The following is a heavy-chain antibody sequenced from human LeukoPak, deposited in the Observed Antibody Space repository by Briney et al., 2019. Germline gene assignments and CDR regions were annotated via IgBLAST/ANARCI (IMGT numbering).Heavy chain of an antibody. CDR2: IYSGGST. V-gene: IGHV3-53*01. CDR3: AREGSHYDFWSGWNDY. D-gene: IGHD3-3*01. CDR1: GFTVSSNY. J-gene: IGHJ4*02. Sequence: GGSLRLSCAASGFTVSSNYMSWVRQAPGKGLEWVSVIYSGGSTYYADSVKGRFTISRDNSKNTLYLQMNSLRAEDTAVYYCAREGSHYDFWSGWNDYWGQGTLVTVSS.